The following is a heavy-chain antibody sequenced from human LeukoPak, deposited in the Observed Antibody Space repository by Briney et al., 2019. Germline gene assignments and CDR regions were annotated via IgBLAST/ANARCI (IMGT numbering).Heavy chain of an antibody. CDR2: IYSGGNT. V-gene: IGHV3-66*01. CDR1: GFTVSSSY. J-gene: IGHJ2*01. Sequence: GGSLRLSCAVSGFTVSSSYMSWVRQAPGKGLEWVSFIYSGGNTYYADSVKGRFTISRDNSKNTLYLQMNSLRAEDTAVYYCARRVTTGSYFDLWGRGTLVTVYS. CDR3: ARRVTTGSYFDL. D-gene: IGHD4-17*01.